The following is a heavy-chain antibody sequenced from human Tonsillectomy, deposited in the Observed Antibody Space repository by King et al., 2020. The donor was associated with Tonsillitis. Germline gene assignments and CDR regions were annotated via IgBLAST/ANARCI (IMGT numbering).Heavy chain of an antibody. CDR1: GFTFYDYA. V-gene: IGHV3-9*01. CDR3: AKGRYGDYPDFDY. CDR2: ISWNSGSI. J-gene: IGHJ4*02. D-gene: IGHD4-17*01. Sequence: VQLVESGGGLVQPGRSLRLSCAASGFTFYDYAMHWVRQAPGKGLEWVSGISWNSGSIGYVDSVKGRFTISRDNAKNSLYLQINSLRAEDTAFYYCAKGRYGDYPDFDYWGQGTLVTVSS.